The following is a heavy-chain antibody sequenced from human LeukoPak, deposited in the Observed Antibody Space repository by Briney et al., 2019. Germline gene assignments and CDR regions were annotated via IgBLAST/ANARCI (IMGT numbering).Heavy chain of an antibody. V-gene: IGHV1-46*01. J-gene: IGHJ4*02. CDR2: INPSGGST. CDR1: GYTFTSYY. CDR3: AREYGSGSYTGIDY. Sequence: GASVKVSCKASGYTFTSYYMHWVRQAPGQGLEWMGIINPSGGSTSYAQKFQGRVTMTRDTSTNTGYMELRSLRSDDTAVYYCAREYGSGSYTGIDYWGQGTLVTVSS. D-gene: IGHD3-10*01.